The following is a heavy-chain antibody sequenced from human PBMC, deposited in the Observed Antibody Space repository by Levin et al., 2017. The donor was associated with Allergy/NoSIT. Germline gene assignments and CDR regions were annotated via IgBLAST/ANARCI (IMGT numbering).Heavy chain of an antibody. CDR3: VRHGPRVLPGALKSNWGIDC. D-gene: IGHD2-2*01. Sequence: PGGSLRLSCAVSGFTVSSNFLSWVRQAPGKGLEWLSVIYAGGDTYYADSVRDRFTISRDNYGNTLYLQMNSLRVEDTAVYYCVRHGPRVLPGALKSNWGIDCWGQGTLVLVSS. V-gene: IGHV3-53*01. J-gene: IGHJ4*02. CDR2: IYAGGDT. CDR1: GFTVSSNF.